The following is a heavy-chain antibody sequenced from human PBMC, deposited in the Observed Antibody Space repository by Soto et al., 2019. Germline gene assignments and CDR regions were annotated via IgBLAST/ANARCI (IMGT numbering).Heavy chain of an antibody. J-gene: IGHJ4*02. CDR2: INAGNGNT. Sequence: ASVKVSCKASGYTFTSYAMHWVRQAPGQRLEWMGWINAGNGNTKYSQKFQGRVTITRDTSASTAYMELSSLRSEDTAVYYCARSWGVLGDYYFDYWGQGTLVTVSS. CDR1: GYTFTSYA. CDR3: ARSWGVLGDYYFDY. D-gene: IGHD3-16*01. V-gene: IGHV1-3*01.